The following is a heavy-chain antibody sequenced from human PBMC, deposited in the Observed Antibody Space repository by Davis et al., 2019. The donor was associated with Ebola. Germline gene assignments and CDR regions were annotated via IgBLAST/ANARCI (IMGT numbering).Heavy chain of an antibody. J-gene: IGHJ4*02. Sequence: GESLKISCRGSGYTFANHWIGWVRQMPGKGLEWMGVIYVGDSDTRYSPSFQGQVTISVDKSITTAYLQWSSLKASDTAMYYCARHRKGWLQFGVDYWGQGTLVTVSS. CDR2: IYVGDSDT. CDR1: GYTFANHW. V-gene: IGHV5-51*01. CDR3: ARHRKGWLQFGVDY. D-gene: IGHD5-24*01.